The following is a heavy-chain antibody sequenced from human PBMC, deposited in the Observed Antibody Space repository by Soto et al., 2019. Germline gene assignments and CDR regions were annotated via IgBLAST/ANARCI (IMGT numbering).Heavy chain of an antibody. Sequence: GGSLRLSCTASGFTFGDYAMSWFRQAPRKGLEWLGFIRSKAYGGTTEYAASVKGRFTISRDDSKSIAYLQMNSLKTEDTAVYYCTTNYYDSSGYDNWFDPWGQGTLVTVSS. CDR3: TTNYYDSSGYDNWFDP. D-gene: IGHD3-22*01. CDR2: IRSKAYGGTT. J-gene: IGHJ5*02. V-gene: IGHV3-49*03. CDR1: GFTFGDYA.